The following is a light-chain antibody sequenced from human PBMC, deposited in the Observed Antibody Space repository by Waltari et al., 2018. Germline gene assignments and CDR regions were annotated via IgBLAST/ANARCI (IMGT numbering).Light chain of an antibody. Sequence: DIQMTQSPSTLSAYVGDRVTLFCRASQSISSWLAWYQQRPGEAPNLLIYNVSNLETEVPSRFRGSGSGTLFTLTISSLQPDDFATYYCQQYSTYPWTFGQGTTVEI. J-gene: IGKJ1*01. CDR3: QQYSTYPWT. V-gene: IGKV1-5*03. CDR2: NVS. CDR1: QSISSW.